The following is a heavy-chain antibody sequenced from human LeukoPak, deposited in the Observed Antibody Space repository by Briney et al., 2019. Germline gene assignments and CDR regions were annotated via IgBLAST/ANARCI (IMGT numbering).Heavy chain of an antibody. J-gene: IGHJ4*02. Sequence: ASESLSLTCAVYGGSFSGYYWSWIRQPPGKGLEWIGEINHSGSTNYNPSLKSRVTISVDTSKNQFSLKLSSVTAADTAVCYCARGVRGSYRYWGQGTLVTVSS. D-gene: IGHD1-26*01. CDR2: INHSGST. CDR1: GGSFSGYY. V-gene: IGHV4-34*01. CDR3: ARGVRGSYRY.